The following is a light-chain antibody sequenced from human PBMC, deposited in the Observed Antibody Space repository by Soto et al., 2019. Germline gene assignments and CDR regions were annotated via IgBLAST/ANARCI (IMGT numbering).Light chain of an antibody. CDR2: SAS. CDR1: QGISSY. Sequence: IQLTQSPSSLSASVGDRVTITCRASQGISSYLAWYQQKPRKAPKLLIYSASTLQIGVPSRFSGSGSGTDFTLTISSLQPEDFATYYCQQIYTYPRTFGPGTKWISN. V-gene: IGKV1-9*01. J-gene: IGKJ3*01. CDR3: QQIYTYPRT.